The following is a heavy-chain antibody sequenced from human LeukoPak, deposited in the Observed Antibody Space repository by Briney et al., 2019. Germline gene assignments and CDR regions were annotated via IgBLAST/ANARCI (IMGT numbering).Heavy chain of an antibody. CDR2: IRSDGRQK. V-gene: IGHV3-30*02. CDR3: AKVPSSSSWHWFDP. Sequence: PGGSLRLSCAASGFTFSSYGMHWVRQAPEKGLEWVAFIRSDGRQKNYADSVKGRFTISRDNSKNTLYLQMNSLRAEDTAVYYCAKVPSSSSWHWFDPWGQGTLVTVSS. D-gene: IGHD6-13*01. CDR1: GFTFSSYG. J-gene: IGHJ5*02.